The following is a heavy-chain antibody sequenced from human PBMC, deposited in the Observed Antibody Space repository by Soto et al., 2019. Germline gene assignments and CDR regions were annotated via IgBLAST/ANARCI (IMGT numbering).Heavy chain of an antibody. Sequence: QVQLVQSGAEVKKPGASVKVSCKASGYTFTSYGISWVRQAPGQGLEWMGWISAYNGNTNYAQKLQGRVTMTTDPSTSTAYMELRSLRSDDTAVYYCARDTPDYGGNSRPWFDPWGQGTLVTVSS. J-gene: IGHJ5*02. CDR1: GYTFTSYG. CDR2: ISAYNGNT. V-gene: IGHV1-18*01. CDR3: ARDTPDYGGNSRPWFDP. D-gene: IGHD4-17*01.